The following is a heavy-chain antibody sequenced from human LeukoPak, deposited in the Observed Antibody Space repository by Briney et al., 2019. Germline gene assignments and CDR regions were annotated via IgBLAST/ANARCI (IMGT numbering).Heavy chain of an antibody. V-gene: IGHV3-30-3*01. CDR2: ISYDGSNK. J-gene: IGHJ6*02. CDR1: GFTFSSYA. CDR3: ARDQRWLQFLYYYYGMDV. D-gene: IGHD5-24*01. Sequence: GRSPRLSCAASGFTFSSYAMHWVRQAPGKGLEWVAVISYDGSNKYYADSVKGRFTISRDNSKNTLYLQMNSLRAEDTAVYYCARDQRWLQFLYYYYGMDVWGQGTTVTVSS.